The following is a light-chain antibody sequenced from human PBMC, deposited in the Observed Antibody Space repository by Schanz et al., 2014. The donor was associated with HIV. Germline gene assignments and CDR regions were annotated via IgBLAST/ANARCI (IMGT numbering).Light chain of an antibody. Sequence: EIVMTQSPATLSVSPGERATLSCRASQSVSSNLAWYQQKPGQAPRLLIYGASTRATDIPARFSGSGSGTEFTLTISRLEPEDFAVYYCQQYGTSPWTFGQGTKVDIK. CDR1: QSVSSN. J-gene: IGKJ1*01. V-gene: IGKV3-15*01. CDR3: QQYGTSPWT. CDR2: GAS.